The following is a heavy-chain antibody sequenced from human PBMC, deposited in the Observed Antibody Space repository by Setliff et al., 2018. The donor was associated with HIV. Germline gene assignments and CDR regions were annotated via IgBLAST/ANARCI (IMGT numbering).Heavy chain of an antibody. CDR1: GYTFTDYY. V-gene: IGHV1-2*06. CDR3: ASIDCGGDCYSYYYYGMDV. J-gene: IGHJ6*04. Sequence: ASVKVSCKASGYTFTDYYMHWVRQAPGQGLEWMGQINPNSGGTNHAQKFQGRVTMTRNTSISTAYMELSSLRSEDTAVYYCASIDCGGDCYSYYYYGMDVWGKGTTVTVSS. CDR2: INPNSGGT. D-gene: IGHD2-21*02.